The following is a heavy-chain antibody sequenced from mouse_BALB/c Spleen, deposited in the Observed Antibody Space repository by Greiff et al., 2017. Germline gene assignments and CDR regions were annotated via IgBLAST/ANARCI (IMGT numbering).Heavy chain of an antibody. CDR3: ARESPFYYGNYDAMDY. CDR1: GYSITSGYY. J-gene: IGHJ4*01. D-gene: IGHD2-1*01. V-gene: IGHV3-6*02. CDR2: ISYDGSN. Sequence: EVQVVESGPGLVKPSQSLSLTCSVTGYSITSGYYWNWIRQFPGNKLEWMGYISYDGSNNYNPSLKNRISITRDTSKNQFFLKLNSVTTEDTATYYCARESPFYYGNYDAMDYWGQGTSVTVSS.